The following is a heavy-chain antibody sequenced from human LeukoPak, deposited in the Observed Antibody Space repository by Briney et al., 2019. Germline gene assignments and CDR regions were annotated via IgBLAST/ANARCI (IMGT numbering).Heavy chain of an antibody. D-gene: IGHD3-22*01. CDR1: GFTFSNAW. CDR3: AKYNYDSSGYWYFDY. V-gene: IGHV3-23*01. Sequence: PGGSLRLSCAASGFTFSNAWMSWVRQAPGKGLEWVSAISGSGGSTYYADSVKGRFTISRDNSKNTLYLQMNSLRAEDTAVYYCAKYNYDSSGYWYFDYWGQGTLVTVSS. J-gene: IGHJ4*02. CDR2: ISGSGGST.